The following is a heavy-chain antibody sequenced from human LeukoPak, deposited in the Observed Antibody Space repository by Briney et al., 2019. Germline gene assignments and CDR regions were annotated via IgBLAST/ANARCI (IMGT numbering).Heavy chain of an antibody. V-gene: IGHV3-23*01. J-gene: IGHJ4*02. D-gene: IGHD3-22*01. Sequence: SGGSLRLSCAASGFTFSSYAMSWVRQAPGKGLESVSAISGSGGSTYYADSVKGRFTISRDNSKNTLYLQMNSLRAEDTAVYYCGRYYYDSSGSKGGLDYWGQGTLVTVSS. CDR3: GRYYYDSSGSKGGLDY. CDR2: ISGSGGST. CDR1: GFTFSSYA.